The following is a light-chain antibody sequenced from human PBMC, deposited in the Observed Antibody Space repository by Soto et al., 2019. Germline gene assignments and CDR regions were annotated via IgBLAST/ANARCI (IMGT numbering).Light chain of an antibody. CDR3: AAWDDSLSGHVV. V-gene: IGLV1-47*01. J-gene: IGLJ2*01. CDR2: RNN. Sequence: QSVLTQPPSASGTPGQRVTISCSGSSSNIGSNYVYWYQQLPGTATKLLIYRNNQRPSGVPDRFSGSKSGTSASLAISGLRSEDEADYYCAAWDDSLSGHVVFGGGTKVTVL. CDR1: SSNIGSNY.